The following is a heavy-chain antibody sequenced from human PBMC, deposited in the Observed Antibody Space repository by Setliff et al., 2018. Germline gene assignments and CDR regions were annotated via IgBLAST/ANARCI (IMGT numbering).Heavy chain of an antibody. J-gene: IGHJ3*02. CDR3: AREYYYDSHAFDI. V-gene: IGHV1-69*05. Sequence: GASVKVSCKASGGTFSSYAISWVRQAPGQGLEWMGGIIPIFGTANYAQKFQGRVTITTDESTSTAYMELSSLRSDDTAVYYCAREYYYDSHAFDIWGQGTMVTVSS. CDR1: GGTFSSYA. D-gene: IGHD3-22*01. CDR2: IIPIFGTA.